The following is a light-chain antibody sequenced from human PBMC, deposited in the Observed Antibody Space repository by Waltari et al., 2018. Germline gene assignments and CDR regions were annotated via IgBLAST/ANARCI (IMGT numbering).Light chain of an antibody. CDR2: GVS. Sequence: DIAMTQSPATLSLSPGERATLSCRASQSVNRNLAWYQQKPGQPPRLLIYGVSSMATGIPDRFTGSGSGMEFTLTISSLGPEDVGIYHCQQSIQWPYTFGQGTKVEIK. CDR3: QQSIQWPYT. J-gene: IGKJ2*01. CDR1: QSVNRN. V-gene: IGKV3D-15*01.